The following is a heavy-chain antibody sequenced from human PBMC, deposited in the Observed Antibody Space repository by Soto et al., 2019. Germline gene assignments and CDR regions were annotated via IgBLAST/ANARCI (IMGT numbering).Heavy chain of an antibody. D-gene: IGHD3-3*01. CDR3: AKGFCDFWSGTRCGIDV. CDR2: ISGSGGST. Sequence: GGSLRLSCAASGFTFSSYAMSWVRQAPGKGLEWVSAISGSGGSTYYADSVKGRFTISRDNSKNTLYLQMNSLRAEDTAVYYCAKGFCDFWSGTRCGIDVWGQGTTVTAP. J-gene: IGHJ6*02. V-gene: IGHV3-23*01. CDR1: GFTFSSYA.